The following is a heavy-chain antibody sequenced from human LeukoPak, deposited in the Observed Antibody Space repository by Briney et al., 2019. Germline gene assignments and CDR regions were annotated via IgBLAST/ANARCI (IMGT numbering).Heavy chain of an antibody. CDR3: VRNTGLDY. J-gene: IGHJ4*02. CDR2: IRKDASEK. V-gene: IGHV3-7*01. Sequence: PGGSLRLSCAAYGFTFDIYWMNWVRQAPGKGLEWVANIRKDASEKYYVDSVKGRFTISRDNAKNSLYLQMNSLRAEDTAVYYCVRNTGLDYWGQGALVTVAS. CDR1: GFTFDIYW.